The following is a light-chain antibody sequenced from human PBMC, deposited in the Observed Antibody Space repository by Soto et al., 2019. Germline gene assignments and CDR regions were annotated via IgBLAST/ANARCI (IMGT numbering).Light chain of an antibody. CDR1: QSISSW. V-gene: IGKV1-39*01. Sequence: DIQMSQSPSTLSASVGDRVTITCRASQSISSWLAWYQQKPGKAPKLLISAASSLQSDVPSRFSGSRSGTDSTLTISSLQPEDSATYYCQQSYSTPVTFGQGTRLEIK. J-gene: IGKJ5*01. CDR3: QQSYSTPVT. CDR2: AAS.